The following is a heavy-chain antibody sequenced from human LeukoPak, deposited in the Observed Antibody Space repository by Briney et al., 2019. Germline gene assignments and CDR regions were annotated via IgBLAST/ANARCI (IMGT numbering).Heavy chain of an antibody. CDR1: GASISSDTYF. Sequence: SETLSLTCTVSGASISSDTYFWSWIRQPAGKGLEWIGRISSTGRTDYNPSLTSRVTISVDTSKNQFSLNLTSVTAADTAVYYCARFTPQGYGWGGYNRFDPWGQGTLVTVSS. CDR2: ISSTGRT. J-gene: IGHJ5*02. CDR3: ARFTPQGYGWGGYNRFDP. V-gene: IGHV4-61*02. D-gene: IGHD3-16*01.